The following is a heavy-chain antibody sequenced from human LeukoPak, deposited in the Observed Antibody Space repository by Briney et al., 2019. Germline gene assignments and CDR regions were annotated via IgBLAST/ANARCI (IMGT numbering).Heavy chain of an antibody. V-gene: IGHV3-21*01. J-gene: IGHJ5*02. CDR2: ITSSSSHI. Sequence: PGGSLRLSCAASGFTFSSYSMNWVRQAPGKGLEWVSSITSSSSHIFYADSVMGRFTISRDNAKKSLYLQMNSLRAEDTAVYYCAGSRASRPDWFDPWGQGTLVTVSS. CDR3: AGSRASRPDWFDP. D-gene: IGHD3-10*01. CDR1: GFTFSSYS.